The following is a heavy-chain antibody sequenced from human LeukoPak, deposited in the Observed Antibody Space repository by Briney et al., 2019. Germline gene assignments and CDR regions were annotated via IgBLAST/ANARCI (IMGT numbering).Heavy chain of an antibody. CDR1: GGSISSSSYY. J-gene: IGHJ4*02. D-gene: IGHD2-8*01. Sequence: SETLSLTXTVSGGSISSSSYYWGWIRQPPGKGLEWIGSIYYSGSTNYNPSLKSRVTISVDTSKNQFSLKLSSVTAADTAVYYCASGHEENDCTNGVCTDYWGQGTLVTVSS. CDR3: ASGHEENDCTNGVCTDY. CDR2: IYYSGST. V-gene: IGHV4-39*07.